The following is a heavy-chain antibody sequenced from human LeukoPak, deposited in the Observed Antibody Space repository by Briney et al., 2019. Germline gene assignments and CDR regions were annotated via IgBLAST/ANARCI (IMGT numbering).Heavy chain of an antibody. CDR1: GFTFSSYA. CDR2: ISSNGGST. CDR3: VKEVTYYYGSGSYFDY. V-gene: IGHV3-64D*06. Sequence: GGSLRLSCSASGFTFSSYAMHWVRQAPGKGLEYVSAISSNGGSTYYAGSVKGRFTISRDNSKNTLYLQMSSLRAEDTAVYYCVKEVTYYYGSGSYFDYWGQGTLVTVSS. D-gene: IGHD3-10*01. J-gene: IGHJ4*02.